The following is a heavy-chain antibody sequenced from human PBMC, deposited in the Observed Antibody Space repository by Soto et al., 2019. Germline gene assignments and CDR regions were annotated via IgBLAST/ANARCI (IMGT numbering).Heavy chain of an antibody. J-gene: IGHJ5*02. D-gene: IGHD3-9*01. CDR3: ASEDFDWLLSHNWFDP. CDR1: GYTFTSYD. V-gene: IGHV1-8*01. CDR2: MNPNRGNT. Sequence: QVQLVQSGAEVKKPGASVKVSCKASGYTFTSYDINWVRQATGQGLEWMGWMNPNRGNTGYAQKSQARVSMTRNTSISTAYMELSSMRSEDTAVYYCASEDFDWLLSHNWFDPWGQGTLVTVSS.